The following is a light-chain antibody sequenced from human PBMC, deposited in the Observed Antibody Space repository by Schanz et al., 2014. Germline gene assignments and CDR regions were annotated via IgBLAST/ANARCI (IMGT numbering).Light chain of an antibody. V-gene: IGLV2-8*01. CDR3: SSGSNKYVI. CDR2: EVT. CDR1: SSDIGAYNY. Sequence: QSALTQPPSASGSLGQSVTISCTGTSSDIGAYNYVSWYQQYPGKAPKLIIYEVTKRPSGVPDRFSGSKSGNTASLTVSGLQAEDEADYYCSSGSNKYVIFGGGTKLTVL. J-gene: IGLJ2*01.